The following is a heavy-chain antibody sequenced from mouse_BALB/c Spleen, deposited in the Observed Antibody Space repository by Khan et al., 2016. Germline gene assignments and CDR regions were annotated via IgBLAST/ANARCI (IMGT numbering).Heavy chain of an antibody. CDR2: ISTYSGNT. Sequence: VQLQESGPELVRPGVSVKISCKGSGYTFPDYAMHWVKQSHAKSLEWIGVISTYSGNTNYKQKFKGKATMTVDKSSRPAYMELARLNSEDSAIYYCARGGFRYDVGDNWGQGTTLTVSS. V-gene: IGHV1S137*01. CDR1: GYTFPDYA. D-gene: IGHD2-14*01. CDR3: ARGGFRYDVGDN. J-gene: IGHJ2*01.